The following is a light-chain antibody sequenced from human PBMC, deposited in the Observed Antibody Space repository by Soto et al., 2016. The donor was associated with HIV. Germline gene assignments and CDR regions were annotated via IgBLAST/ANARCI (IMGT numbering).Light chain of an antibody. CDR3: QVWDSASDHWV. CDR1: NIGSRS. V-gene: IGLV3-21*02. CDR2: EDS. J-gene: IGLJ3*02. Sequence: SYELTQPPSVSVAPGQTAAVSCGGDNIGSRSVQWYQQKPGQAPVLVVYEDSDRPSGISERISGSNSGNTATLTITRVEAGDEADYYCQVWDSASDHWVFGGGTKLTVL.